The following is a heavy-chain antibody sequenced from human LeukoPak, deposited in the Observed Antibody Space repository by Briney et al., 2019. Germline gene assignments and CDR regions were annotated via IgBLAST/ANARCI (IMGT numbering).Heavy chain of an antibody. CDR1: GFTFSDYG. Sequence: GKSLRLSCTASGFTFSDYGMHWVRQAPGKGLEWVAVISYDGSNKYYADSVKGRFTISRDNSKNTLYLQMNSLRAEDTAVYYCASPSRDGYNFVYWGQGTLVTVSS. J-gene: IGHJ4*02. V-gene: IGHV3-30*03. D-gene: IGHD5-24*01. CDR2: ISYDGSNK. CDR3: ASPSRDGYNFVY.